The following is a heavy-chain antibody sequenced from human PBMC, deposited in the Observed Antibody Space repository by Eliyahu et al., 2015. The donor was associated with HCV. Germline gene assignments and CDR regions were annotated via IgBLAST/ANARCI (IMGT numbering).Heavy chain of an antibody. CDR1: GFXVXSXY. CDR3: ARESGSGSYYLSHFDY. D-gene: IGHD3-10*01. V-gene: IGHV3-53*01. J-gene: IGHJ4*02. CDR2: IYSGGST. Sequence: EVQLVESGGGLIQPGGSLXLSCAXSGFXVXSXYXGRVRQAPGKGLEWVSVIYSGGSTYYADSVKGRFTISRDNSKNTLYLQMNSLRAEDTAVYYCARESGSGSYYLSHFDYWGQGTLVTVSS.